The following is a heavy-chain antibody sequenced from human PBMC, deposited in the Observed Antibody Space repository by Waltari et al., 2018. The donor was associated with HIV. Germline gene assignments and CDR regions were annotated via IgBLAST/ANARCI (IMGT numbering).Heavy chain of an antibody. J-gene: IGHJ5*02. V-gene: IGHV3-33*01. D-gene: IGHD1-7*01. CDR1: GFNFTNFG. CDR3: ARVIGNTKGSWFDP. Sequence: QVQLVESGGGVVQPAKYLRLSCAASGFNFTNFGRGWVRQAPGKGLEWVAFIWYDGSKMYYADSVKGRFTISKDNSKNTLHLQMNSLRAEDTAIYYCARVIGNTKGSWFDPWGQGTLVTVSS. CDR2: IWYDGSKM.